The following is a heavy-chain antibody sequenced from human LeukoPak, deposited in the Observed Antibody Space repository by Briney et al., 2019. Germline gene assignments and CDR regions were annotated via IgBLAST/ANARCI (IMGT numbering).Heavy chain of an antibody. D-gene: IGHD4-17*01. CDR3: ARDTAEYADYALFDF. V-gene: IGHV4-59*01. CDR2: IYDSGST. CDR1: GSSLSNDC. J-gene: IGHJ4*02. Sequence: KPSETLSLTCTVSGSSLSNDCWNWIRQPPGKGLEWIGFIYDSGSTSYNPSLKRRVTISVDTSKNQFYLKLSSVTAADTAVYYCARDTAEYADYALFDFWGQGTLVTVSS.